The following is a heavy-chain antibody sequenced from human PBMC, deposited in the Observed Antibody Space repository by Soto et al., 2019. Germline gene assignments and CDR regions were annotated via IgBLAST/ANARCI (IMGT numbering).Heavy chain of an antibody. CDR3: ARDLSSVGATTHYYYYGMDV. Sequence: QVQLVESGGGVVQPGRSLRLPCAASGFTFSSYGMHWVRQAPGKGLEWVAVIWYDGSNKYYADSVKGRFTISRDNSKNTLYLQMNSLRAEDTAVYYCARDLSSVGATTHYYYYGMDVWGQGTTVTVSS. CDR2: IWYDGSNK. J-gene: IGHJ6*02. D-gene: IGHD1-26*01. V-gene: IGHV3-33*01. CDR1: GFTFSSYG.